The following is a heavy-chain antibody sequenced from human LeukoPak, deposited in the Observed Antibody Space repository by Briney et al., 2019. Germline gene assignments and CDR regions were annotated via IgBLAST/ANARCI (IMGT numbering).Heavy chain of an antibody. CDR2: ISYDGSNK. J-gene: IGHJ4*02. V-gene: IGHV3-30*03. CDR3: SMIMVRGTAAVDY. CDR1: GFTFSSYG. Sequence: GGSLRLSCAASGFTFSSYGMHWVRQAPGKGLEWVAVISYDGSNKYYADSVKGRFTISRDNSKNTLYLQMNSLRAEDTAVYHCSMIMVRGTAAVDYWGQGTLVTVSS. D-gene: IGHD3-10*01.